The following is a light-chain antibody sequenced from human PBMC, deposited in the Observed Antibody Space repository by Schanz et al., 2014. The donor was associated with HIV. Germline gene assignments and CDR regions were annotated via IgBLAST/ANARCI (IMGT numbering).Light chain of an antibody. V-gene: IGLV1-51*01. CDR1: ALNLGHNF. CDR3: ATWHSSLREVV. Sequence: QSVLTQPPSVSGAPGQRVTISCSGGALNLGHNFVSWYQQFPGTAPKLLIFADYQRPSEIPDRISGSKTGTSATLAINGLQTGDEADYYCATWHSSLREVVFGGGTKLTVL. J-gene: IGLJ2*01. CDR2: ADY.